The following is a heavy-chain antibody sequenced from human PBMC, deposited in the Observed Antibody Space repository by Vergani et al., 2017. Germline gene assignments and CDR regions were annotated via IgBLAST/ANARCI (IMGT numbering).Heavy chain of an antibody. CDR3: ARARKFRFGVVWENWFDP. CDR1: GFTFNEYW. D-gene: IGHD3-3*01. CDR2: MNGDGDTI. J-gene: IGHJ5*02. Sequence: EVELVESGGGLVQPGGSLRLSCAASGFTFNEYWMHWARQVPGKGLVWVSGMNGDGDTISYEDSVKGRFTISRDNAKNTLFLQMNSLRAEDTAVYYCARARKFRFGVVWENWFDPWGQGTLVTVSS. V-gene: IGHV3-74*01.